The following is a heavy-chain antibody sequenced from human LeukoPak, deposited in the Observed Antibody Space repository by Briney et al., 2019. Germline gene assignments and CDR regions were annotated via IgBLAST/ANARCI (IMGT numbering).Heavy chain of an antibody. Sequence: ASVKVSCKASGYTFTGYYMYWVRQAPGQGLEWMGWINPNSGGAHSAQKSQGRATMTRDTSISTAYIELSRLRSDDTAVYYCARDPATLWFGERAMYYFDYWGQGTLVTVSS. J-gene: IGHJ4*02. D-gene: IGHD3-10*01. CDR3: ARDPATLWFGERAMYYFDY. V-gene: IGHV1-2*02. CDR2: INPNSGGA. CDR1: GYTFTGYY.